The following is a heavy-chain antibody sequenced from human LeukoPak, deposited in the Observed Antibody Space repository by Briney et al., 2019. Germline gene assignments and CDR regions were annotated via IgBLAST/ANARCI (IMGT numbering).Heavy chain of an antibody. CDR3: ARVYDSSGYDYVRTSLRSTFYY. CDR1: GYTFTGYY. CDR2: INPNSGGT. V-gene: IGHV1-2*02. Sequence: ASVKVSCKASGYTFTGYYMHWVRQAPGQGLEWMGWINPNSGGTSYAQKFQGRVTMTRDTSISTAYIDLSRLRSDDTAVYYCARVYDSSGYDYVRTSLRSTFYYSGQRTLVTVSS. D-gene: IGHD3-22*01. J-gene: IGHJ4*02.